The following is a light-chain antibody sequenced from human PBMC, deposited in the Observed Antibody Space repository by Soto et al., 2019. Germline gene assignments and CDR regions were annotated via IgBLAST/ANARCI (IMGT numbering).Light chain of an antibody. V-gene: IGKV3-20*01. Sequence: EIVLTQSPGTLSLSPGERATLSCRASQSVRSSFLAWYQQKPGQAPGLLIYGASSRSTGIPDRVSGSGSGTDFTLTISRLEPEDFAVYYCQQYGSSPNTFGQGTKLEIK. CDR2: GAS. CDR3: QQYGSSPNT. J-gene: IGKJ2*01. CDR1: QSVRSSF.